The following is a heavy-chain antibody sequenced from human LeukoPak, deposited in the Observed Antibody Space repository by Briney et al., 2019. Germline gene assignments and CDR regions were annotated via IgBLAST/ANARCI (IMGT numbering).Heavy chain of an antibody. CDR1: GYTFTSYD. D-gene: IGHD1-1*01. J-gene: IGHJ4*02. CDR3: ARDEGTGMDVDY. Sequence: ASVKVSCKASGYTFTSYDINWVRQATGQGLEWMGWMNPNSGNTGYAQKFQGRVTMTRNTSISTAYMELSRLRSDDTAVYYCARDEGTGMDVDYWGQGTLVTVSS. CDR2: MNPNSGNT. V-gene: IGHV1-8*01.